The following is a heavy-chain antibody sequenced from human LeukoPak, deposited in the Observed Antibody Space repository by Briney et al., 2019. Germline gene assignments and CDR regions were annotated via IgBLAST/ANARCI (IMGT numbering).Heavy chain of an antibody. Sequence: ASVKVSCKASGYTFTSYGISWVRQAPGQGLEWMGWISAYNGNTNYAQKLQGRVTMTTDTSTSTAYMELRSLRSDDTAVYYCARDQDVVVAAAIAIRIDYWRQGTLVTVSS. CDR2: ISAYNGNT. CDR3: ARDQDVVVAAAIAIRIDY. CDR1: GYTFTSYG. V-gene: IGHV1-18*01. J-gene: IGHJ4*02. D-gene: IGHD2-2*01.